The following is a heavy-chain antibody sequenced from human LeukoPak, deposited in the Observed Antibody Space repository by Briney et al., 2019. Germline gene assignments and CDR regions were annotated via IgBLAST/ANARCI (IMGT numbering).Heavy chain of an antibody. Sequence: SEPLSLTCTVSGGSISSYYWSWIRQPPGKGLEWIGYIYYSGSTNYNPSLKSRVTISVDTSKTQFSLKLSSVTAADTAVYYCARAGVGANNWFDPWGQGTLVTVSS. CDR3: ARAGVGANNWFDP. D-gene: IGHD1-26*01. V-gene: IGHV4-59*01. CDR1: GGSISSYY. J-gene: IGHJ5*02. CDR2: IYYSGST.